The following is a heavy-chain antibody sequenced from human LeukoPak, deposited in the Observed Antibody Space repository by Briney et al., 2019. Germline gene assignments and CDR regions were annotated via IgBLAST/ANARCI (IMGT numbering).Heavy chain of an antibody. Sequence: PSETLSLTCTVSGGSISSSSYYWGWIRQAPGKGLEWIGSIYYSGSTYYNPSLKSRVTISVDTSKNQFSLKLSSVTAADTAVYYCARLWEGSNYNWGQGTLVTVSS. V-gene: IGHV4-39*01. D-gene: IGHD3-10*01. CDR2: IYYSGST. CDR1: GGSISSSSYY. CDR3: ARLWEGSNYN. J-gene: IGHJ4*02.